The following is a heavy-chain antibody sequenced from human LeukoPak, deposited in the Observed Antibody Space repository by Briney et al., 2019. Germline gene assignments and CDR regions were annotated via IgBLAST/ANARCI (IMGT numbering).Heavy chain of an antibody. V-gene: IGHV3-73*01. CDR3: TRIDDYGDYDGGLLYMYV. CDR2: IRSKANSYAT. Sequence: GGSLRLSCAASGFTFSGSAMHWVRQASGKGLEWVGRIRSKANSYATAYAASVKGRFTISRDDSKNTAYLQMNSLKTEDTAVYYCTRIDDYGDYDGGLLYMYVWGKGTTVTVSS. CDR1: GFTFSGSA. J-gene: IGHJ6*03. D-gene: IGHD4-17*01.